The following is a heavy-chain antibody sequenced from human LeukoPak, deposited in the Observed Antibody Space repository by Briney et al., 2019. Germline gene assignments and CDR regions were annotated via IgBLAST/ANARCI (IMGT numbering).Heavy chain of an antibody. Sequence: GGSLRLSCAASGFTFSSYAMSWVRQAPGKGLEWVSAISGSGGSTYYADSVKGRFTISRDNSKNTLYLHMSSLRAEDTAVYYCAKNPYYYYGSGSFYEDYWGQGTLVTVSS. D-gene: IGHD3-10*01. J-gene: IGHJ4*02. CDR1: GFTFSSYA. CDR2: ISGSGGST. CDR3: AKNPYYYYGSGSFYEDY. V-gene: IGHV3-23*01.